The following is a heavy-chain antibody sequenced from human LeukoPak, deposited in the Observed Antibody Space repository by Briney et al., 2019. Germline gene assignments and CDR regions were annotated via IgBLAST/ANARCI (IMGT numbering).Heavy chain of an antibody. CDR1: GGSISSSNW. CDR3: ARGKRGYSSSWYDY. V-gene: IGHV4-4*02. CDR2: INHSGST. Sequence: SETLSLTCGVSGGSISSSNWWSWVRPPPGKGLEWIGEINHSGSTNYNPSLKSRVTISVDTSKNQFSLKLSSVTAADTAVYYCARGKRGYSSSWYDYWGQGTLVTVSS. D-gene: IGHD6-13*01. J-gene: IGHJ4*02.